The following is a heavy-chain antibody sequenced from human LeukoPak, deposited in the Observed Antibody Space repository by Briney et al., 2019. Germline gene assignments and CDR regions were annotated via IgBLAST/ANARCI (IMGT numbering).Heavy chain of an antibody. CDR1: GYSFTNYW. CDR2: IYPGDSDT. Sequence: GESLKISCKGSGYSFTNYWIGWVRQMPGKGLEWMGIIYPGDSDTRYSPSFQGQVTFSADKSISTAYLQWGSLKASDTAMYYCARQTMATTRPPFDYWGQGTLVTVSS. CDR3: ARQTMATTRPPFDY. J-gene: IGHJ4*02. V-gene: IGHV5-51*01. D-gene: IGHD5-24*01.